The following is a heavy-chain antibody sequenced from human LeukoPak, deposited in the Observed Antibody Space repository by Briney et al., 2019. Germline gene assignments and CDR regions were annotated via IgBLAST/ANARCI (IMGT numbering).Heavy chain of an antibody. CDR3: ARDRTYSGSYPPVYGMDV. J-gene: IGHJ6*02. V-gene: IGHV1-2*02. D-gene: IGHD1-26*01. CDR1: GYTFTGYY. CDR2: INPNSGGT. Sequence: ASVKASCKTSGYTFTGYYIHWVRQAPGQGLEWMGWINPNSGGTNYAQKFQGRVTMTRDTSISTAFMDLSRLGSDDTAVYYCARDRTYSGSYPPVYGMDVWGQGTTVTVSS.